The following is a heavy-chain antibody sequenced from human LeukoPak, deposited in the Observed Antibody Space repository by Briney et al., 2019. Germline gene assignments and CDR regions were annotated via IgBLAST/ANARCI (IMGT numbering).Heavy chain of an antibody. CDR3: ARGARGYSYGPYDC. D-gene: IGHD5-18*01. V-gene: IGHV4-59*01. CDR1: GGSISSYY. CDR2: IHYSGST. Sequence: KSSETLSLTCTVSGGSISSYYWSWIRQPPGKGLEWIGYIHYSGSTDYNPSLKSRVTISIDTSKTQFSLILSSVTAAETAVYYCARGARGYSYGPYDCWGQGTLATVSS. J-gene: IGHJ4*02.